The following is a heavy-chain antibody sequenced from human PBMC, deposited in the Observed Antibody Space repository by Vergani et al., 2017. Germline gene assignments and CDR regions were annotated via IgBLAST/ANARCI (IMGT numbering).Heavy chain of an antibody. J-gene: IGHJ5*02. Sequence: QVQLQQWGAGLLKPSETLSLTCAVYGGSFSGYYWSWIRQPPGKGLEWIGEINHSGSTNYNPSLKSRVTISVDTSKNQFALKLSSVTAADPAVYYCARQRGTTTTGAWGQGTLVTVSS. CDR3: ARQRGTTTTGA. CDR2: INHSGST. CDR1: GGSFSGYY. V-gene: IGHV4-34*01. D-gene: IGHD4-11*01.